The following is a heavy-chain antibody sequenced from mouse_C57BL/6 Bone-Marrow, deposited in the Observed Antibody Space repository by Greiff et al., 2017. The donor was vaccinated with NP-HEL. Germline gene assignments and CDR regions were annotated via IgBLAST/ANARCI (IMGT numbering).Heavy chain of an antibody. D-gene: IGHD2-5*01. CDR3: ARESNSYWYFDV. CDR1: GYTFTSYG. V-gene: IGHV1-81*01. Sequence: VQLRQSGAELARPGASVKLSCKASGYTFTSYGISWVKQRTGQGLEWIGEIYPRSGNTYYNEKFKGKATLTADKSSSTAYMELRSLTSEDSAVYFCARESNSYWYFDVWGTGTTVTVSS. CDR2: IYPRSGNT. J-gene: IGHJ1*03.